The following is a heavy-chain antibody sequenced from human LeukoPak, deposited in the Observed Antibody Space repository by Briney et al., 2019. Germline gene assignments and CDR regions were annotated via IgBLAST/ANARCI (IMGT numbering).Heavy chain of an antibody. CDR2: ISPYNGQT. D-gene: IGHD2-21*01. V-gene: IGHV1-18*01. Sequence: ASVKVSCKGSGYHFLNYAITWVRQAPGQGLEWMGWISPYNGQTNYAQNLQGRVTMTIDTSTSSAYMELGSLRSDDTAVYYCARVWGYYPRGRFEDWGQGTRVTVSP. CDR1: GYHFLNYA. J-gene: IGHJ4*02. CDR3: ARVWGYYPRGRFED.